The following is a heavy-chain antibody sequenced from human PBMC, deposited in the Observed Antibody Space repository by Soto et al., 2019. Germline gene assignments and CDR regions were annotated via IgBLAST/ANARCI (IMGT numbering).Heavy chain of an antibody. J-gene: IGHJ4*02. Sequence: SSETLSLTCAVYGGSGSLSGYLWSWIRQPPGNGLEWIGEINHRGSTNYNPSLKSRVTMSVDTSKNQFPRKLSSVTAADTAVYYCARFAKEENPKVGSWYYFDYWGQGTRVTVSS. V-gene: IGHV4-34*01. CDR3: ARFAKEENPKVGSWYYFDY. D-gene: IGHD6-13*01. CDR1: GGSGSLSGYL. CDR2: INHRGST.